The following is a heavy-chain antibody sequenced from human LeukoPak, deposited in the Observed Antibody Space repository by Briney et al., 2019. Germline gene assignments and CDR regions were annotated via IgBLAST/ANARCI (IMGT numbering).Heavy chain of an antibody. Sequence: GSLRLSCAASGFTFSSYWMSWVRQAPGKGLEWVANIKQDGSEKYYVDSVKGRFTISRDNAKNSLYLQMNSLRAEDTAVYYCARVSRYDFWSGYLYYYYYYYMDVWGKGTTVTVSS. CDR1: GFTFSSYW. CDR2: IKQDGSEK. D-gene: IGHD3-3*01. V-gene: IGHV3-7*01. J-gene: IGHJ6*03. CDR3: ARVSRYDFWSGYLYYYYYYYMDV.